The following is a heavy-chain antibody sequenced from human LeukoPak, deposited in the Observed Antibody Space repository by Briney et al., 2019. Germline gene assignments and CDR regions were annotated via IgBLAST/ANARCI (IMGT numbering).Heavy chain of an antibody. CDR3: ARGGIAVATKIWVY. Sequence: GASVKVSCKASGGTFSSYAISWVRQAPGQGLEWMGGIIPIFGTANYAQKFQGRVTITADESTSTAYMELSSLRSEDTAVYYCARGGIAVATKIWVYWGQGTLVTVSS. J-gene: IGHJ4*02. CDR2: IIPIFGTA. CDR1: GGTFSSYA. D-gene: IGHD6-19*01. V-gene: IGHV1-69*13.